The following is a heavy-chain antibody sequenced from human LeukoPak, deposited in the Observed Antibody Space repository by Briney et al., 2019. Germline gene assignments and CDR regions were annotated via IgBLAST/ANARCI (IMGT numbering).Heavy chain of an antibody. V-gene: IGHV4-4*07. D-gene: IGHD3/OR15-3a*01. CDR3: ARLSGLGWFDP. CDR2: IYTTGST. Sequence: SETLSLTCTVSGGSISSYYWTWIRQPAGKGLEWIGRIYTTGSTNYNPSLNSRVTMSVDTSKNQFSLKLSSVTAADTAVYYCARLSGLGWFDPWGQGTLVTVSS. CDR1: GGSISSYY. J-gene: IGHJ5*02.